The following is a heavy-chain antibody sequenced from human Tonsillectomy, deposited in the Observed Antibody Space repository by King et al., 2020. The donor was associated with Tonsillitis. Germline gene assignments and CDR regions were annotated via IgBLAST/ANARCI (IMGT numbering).Heavy chain of an antibody. J-gene: IGHJ4*02. CDR3: AKALGYSDSIGFFHY. CDR2: ISYDGSDK. Sequence: VQLVESGGGVVQPGRSLRLSCAASGFTFSSYGMHWVRQAPGKGLEWVTVISYDGSDKYYADSVKGRFTLSRDNSKNTLHLQMNSLRAEDTAVYYCAKALGYSDSIGFFHYWGQGPLVTVSS. D-gene: IGHD3-22*01. CDR1: GFTFSSYG. V-gene: IGHV3-30*18.